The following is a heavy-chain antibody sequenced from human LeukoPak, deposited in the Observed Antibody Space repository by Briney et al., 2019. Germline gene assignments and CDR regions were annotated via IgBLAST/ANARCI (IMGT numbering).Heavy chain of an antibody. CDR1: GFTFSSYG. D-gene: IGHD6-13*01. J-gene: IGHJ4*02. CDR3: AKSSGGLYSSSWYVDFFDY. Sequence: PGRSLRLSCAASGFTFSSYGMHWVRQAPGKGLEWVAVISYDGSNKYYADSVKGRFTISRDNSKNTLYLQMNSLRAEDTAVYYCAKSSGGLYSSSWYVDFFDYWGQGTLVTVSS. CDR2: ISYDGSNK. V-gene: IGHV3-30*18.